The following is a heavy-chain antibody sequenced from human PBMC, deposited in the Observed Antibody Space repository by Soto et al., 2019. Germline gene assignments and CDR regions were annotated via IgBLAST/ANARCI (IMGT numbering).Heavy chain of an antibody. Sequence: SETLSLTCAVYGGSFSGYYWTWIRQPPGKGLEWIGEIHPSGSTNYNPSLKSRVTISADTSKNQFSLKLTSVTAADTAVYYCASSTFFPDSRGYHFKNLDSWGQGTLVTVSS. V-gene: IGHV4-34*01. CDR1: GGSFSGYY. J-gene: IGHJ5*01. CDR3: ASSTFFPDSRGYHFKNLDS. CDR2: IHPSGST. D-gene: IGHD3-22*01.